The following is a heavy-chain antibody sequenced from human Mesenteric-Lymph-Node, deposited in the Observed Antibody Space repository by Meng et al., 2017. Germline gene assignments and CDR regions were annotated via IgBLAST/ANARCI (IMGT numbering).Heavy chain of an antibody. D-gene: IGHD2-21*01. CDR2: IYYSGST. V-gene: IGHV4-31*09. CDR3: VGNSNYCVGY. CDR1: GGSISSGGYY. J-gene: IGHJ4*02. Sequence: QVQLQESGPGLVKPSQTLSLTCTVSGGSISSGGYYWSWIRQHPGKGLEWIGYIYYSGSTYYNPSLRSRVTISVDKSNNQFSLRLNSVTAADTAVYYCVGNSNYCVGYWGQGTLVTVSS.